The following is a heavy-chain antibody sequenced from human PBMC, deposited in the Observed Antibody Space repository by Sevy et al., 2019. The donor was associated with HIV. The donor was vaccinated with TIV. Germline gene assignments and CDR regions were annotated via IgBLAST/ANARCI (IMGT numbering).Heavy chain of an antibody. V-gene: IGHV3-30*04. CDR3: ARDNTLDYGDSVYFDY. J-gene: IGHJ4*02. D-gene: IGHD4-17*01. CDR1: GFTFSSYA. Sequence: GGSLRLSCAVSGFTFSSYAMHWVRQAPGKGLEWVAVISYDGSNKYYADSVKGRFTISRDNSKNTLYLQMNSLRAEDTAVYYCARDNTLDYGDSVYFDYWGQGTLVTVSS. CDR2: ISYDGSNK.